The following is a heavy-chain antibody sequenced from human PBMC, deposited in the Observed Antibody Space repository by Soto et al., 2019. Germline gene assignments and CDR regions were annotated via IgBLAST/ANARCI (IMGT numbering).Heavy chain of an antibody. CDR3: SKDADYDFWSGYNSFDY. V-gene: IGHV3-23*01. Sequence: GGSLRLSCAASGFTFSSCDMSWVRQDPGKGKEWVSAISGSGGSTYYADSVKGRFTISRDNSKNTLYLQINSLSAEDTAVYYFSKDADYDFWSGYNSFDYWGQGTLVTVSS. D-gene: IGHD3-3*01. CDR1: GFTFSSCD. J-gene: IGHJ4*02. CDR2: ISGSGGST.